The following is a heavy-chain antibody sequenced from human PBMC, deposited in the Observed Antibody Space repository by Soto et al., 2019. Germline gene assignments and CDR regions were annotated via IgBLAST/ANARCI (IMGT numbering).Heavy chain of an antibody. CDR2: ISSSSSTI. D-gene: IGHD6-13*01. J-gene: IGHJ6*02. CDR3: ARDSSSWSTYYYYYGMDV. V-gene: IGHV3-48*02. CDR1: GFTFSSYS. Sequence: EVQLVESGGGLVQPGGSLRLSCAASGFTFSSYSMNWVRQAPGKGLEWVSYISSSSSTIYYADSVKGRFTISRDNAAKYLHHQINSMRDEDKAAYYCARDSSSWSTYYYYYGMDVWGQGTTVTVSS.